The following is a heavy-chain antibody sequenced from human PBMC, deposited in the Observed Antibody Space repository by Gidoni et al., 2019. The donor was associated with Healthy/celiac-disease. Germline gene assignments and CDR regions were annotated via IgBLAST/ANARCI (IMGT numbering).Heavy chain of an antibody. V-gene: IGHV3-48*03. J-gene: IGHJ4*02. CDR2: ISSSGSTI. Sequence: EVQLVESGGGLVQPGGSLRLSCAASGFTFSSYEMNWVRQAPGKGLEWFSYISSSGSTIYYADSVKGRFTISRDNAKNSLYLQMNSLRAEDTAVYYCARDGPSFLTGDHLSDYWGQGTLVTVSS. D-gene: IGHD3-9*01. CDR3: ARDGPSFLTGDHLSDY. CDR1: GFTFSSYE.